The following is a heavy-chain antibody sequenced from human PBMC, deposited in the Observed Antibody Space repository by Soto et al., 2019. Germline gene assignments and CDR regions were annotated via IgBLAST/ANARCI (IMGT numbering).Heavy chain of an antibody. CDR2: IYYSGST. V-gene: IGHV4-30-4*01. Sequence: SETLSLTCTVSGGSINSGDYCWSWIRQPPGKGLVWLGYIYYSGSTYYTPSLKSRVTISVDTSKNQFSLKLSSVTAADTAVYYCARVGGDIVLMGGDWFDPWGQGTLVTVSS. CDR3: ARVGGDIVLMGGDWFDP. J-gene: IGHJ5*02. CDR1: GGSINSGDYC. D-gene: IGHD2-8*01.